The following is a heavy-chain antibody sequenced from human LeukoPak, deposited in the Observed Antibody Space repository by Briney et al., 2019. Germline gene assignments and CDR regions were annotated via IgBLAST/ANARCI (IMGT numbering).Heavy chain of an antibody. J-gene: IGHJ4*02. CDR1: GGTFSSYA. Sequence: GSSVKVSCKASGGTFSSYAISWVRQAPGQGLEWMGRIIPILGIANYAQKFQGRVTITADKSTSTAYMELSSLRSEDTAVYYYASIGVEMATMGRNVDYWGQGTLVTVSS. CDR3: ASIGVEMATMGRNVDY. D-gene: IGHD5-24*01. V-gene: IGHV1-69*04. CDR2: IIPILGIA.